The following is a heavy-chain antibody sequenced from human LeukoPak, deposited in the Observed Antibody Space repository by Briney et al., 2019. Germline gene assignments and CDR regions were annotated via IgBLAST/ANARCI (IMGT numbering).Heavy chain of an antibody. Sequence: SETLSLTCAVYGGSFSGYYWSWLRQPPGKGLEWIGEINHSGGTNYNPSLKSRVTISVDTSKNQFSLKLSSVTAADTAVYYCARVDYGGNSGDYWGQGTLVTVSS. D-gene: IGHD4-23*01. CDR3: ARVDYGGNSGDY. J-gene: IGHJ4*02. CDR1: GGSFSGYY. V-gene: IGHV4-34*01. CDR2: INHSGGT.